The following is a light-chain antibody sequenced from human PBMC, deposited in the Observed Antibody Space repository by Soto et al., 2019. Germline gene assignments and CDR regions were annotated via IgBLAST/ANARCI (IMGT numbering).Light chain of an antibody. CDR3: QQYYVWYT. CDR2: DAS. Sequence: VVMTQSPATLSVSPGERATLSCRASQSVGSRLAWYQQNPGQAPRLLIYDASTRATGIPARFSGSGSGTEFTLTLSSLQSEDFAVYYCQQYYVWYTFGQGTKL. J-gene: IGKJ2*01. V-gene: IGKV3-15*01. CDR1: QSVGSR.